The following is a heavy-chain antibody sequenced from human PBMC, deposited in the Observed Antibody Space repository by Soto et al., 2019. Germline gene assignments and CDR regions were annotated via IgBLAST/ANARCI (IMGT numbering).Heavy chain of an antibody. D-gene: IGHD3-10*01. CDR1: GYTFTGYY. J-gene: IGHJ1*01. CDR2: INPNSGGT. Sequence: ASVKVSCKASGYTFTGYYMHWVRQAPGQGLEWMGWINPNSGGTNYAQKFQGWVTMTRDTSISTAYMELSRLRSDDTAVYYCARSLGNYGSGSYEYFQHWGQGTLVTVSS. V-gene: IGHV1-2*04. CDR3: ARSLGNYGSGSYEYFQH.